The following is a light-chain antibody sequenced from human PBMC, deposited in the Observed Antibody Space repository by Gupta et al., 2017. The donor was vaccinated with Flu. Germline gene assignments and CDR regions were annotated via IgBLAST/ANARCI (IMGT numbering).Light chain of an antibody. CDR1: QSVSSN. Sequence: EIVMTQSPATLSVSPGERATLSCRASQSVSSNLAWYQQKPGQAPRLLIYGASTRATGLPARFSGSGSGTEFTLTISSLQSEDFAVYDCQQYNNWPPLTFGGGTKVEIK. CDR2: GAS. V-gene: IGKV3-15*01. J-gene: IGKJ4*01. CDR3: QQYNNWPPLT.